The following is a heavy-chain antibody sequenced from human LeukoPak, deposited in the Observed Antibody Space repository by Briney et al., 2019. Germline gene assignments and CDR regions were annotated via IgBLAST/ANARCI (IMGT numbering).Heavy chain of an antibody. CDR2: IRYDGSNK. Sequence: GGSLRLSCAASGFTFSNAWMSWVRQAPGKGLEWVAFIRYDGSNKYDADSVKGRFTISRDNSKNTLYLQMNSLRVEDTAVYYCAKDLVQRGAFDIWGQGTMVTVSS. D-gene: IGHD6-6*01. V-gene: IGHV3-30*02. J-gene: IGHJ3*02. CDR1: GFTFSNAW. CDR3: AKDLVQRGAFDI.